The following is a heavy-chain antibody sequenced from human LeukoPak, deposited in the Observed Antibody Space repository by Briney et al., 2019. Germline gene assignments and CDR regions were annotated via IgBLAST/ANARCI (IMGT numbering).Heavy chain of an antibody. CDR3: ARESNIIARYYMDV. Sequence: GGSLRLSCAASGFTFTTYWMHWVRQAPGKGLVWVPRSNTDGTITSYADSVKGRFTISRDNAKNTLYLQMNSLRAEDTAIYYCARESNIIARYYMDVWGKGTTVTVSS. CDR2: SNTDGTIT. CDR1: GFTFTTYW. J-gene: IGHJ6*03. D-gene: IGHD2/OR15-2a*01. V-gene: IGHV3-74*01.